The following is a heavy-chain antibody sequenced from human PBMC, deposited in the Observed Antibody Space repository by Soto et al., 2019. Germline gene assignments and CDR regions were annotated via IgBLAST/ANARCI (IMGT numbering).Heavy chain of an antibody. J-gene: IGHJ4*02. Sequence: GGSLRLSCAASGFTFSSYAMSWVRQAPGKGLEWVSAISGSGGSTYYADSVKGRFTISRDNSKNTLYLQMNSLRAEDTAVYYCARMGPYSSSWTPPSYFDYWGQGTLVTVSS. CDR1: GFTFSSYA. CDR2: ISGSGGST. D-gene: IGHD6-13*01. CDR3: ARMGPYSSSWTPPSYFDY. V-gene: IGHV3-23*01.